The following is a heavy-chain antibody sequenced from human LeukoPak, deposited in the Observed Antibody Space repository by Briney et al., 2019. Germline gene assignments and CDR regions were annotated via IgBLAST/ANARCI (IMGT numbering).Heavy chain of an antibody. V-gene: IGHV4-59*08. D-gene: IGHD1-26*01. CDR2: IYYSGSA. J-gene: IGHJ4*02. CDR3: ARVSGSSFLFDY. Sequence: SETLSLTCTVSGGSISSYYWSWIRQPPGKGLEWIGYIYYSGSANYNPSLKSRVTISVDTSKNQFSLKLSSVTAADTAVYYCARVSGSSFLFDYWGQGTLVTASS. CDR1: GGSISSYY.